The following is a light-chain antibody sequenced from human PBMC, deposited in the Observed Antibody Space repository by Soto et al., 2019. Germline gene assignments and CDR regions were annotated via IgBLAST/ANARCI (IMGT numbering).Light chain of an antibody. J-gene: IGKJ5*01. CDR3: QQYESLPLT. V-gene: IGKV1-33*01. CDR2: DAS. CDR1: QDINKN. Sequence: DIQMTQSRASLSASVGDRVTITCQASQDINKNLIWYQQKPGKAPKLLIYDASDLETGAPSRFSGSGSGTGFTFTISSLQPEDFATYYCQQYESLPLTFGQGTRLEIK.